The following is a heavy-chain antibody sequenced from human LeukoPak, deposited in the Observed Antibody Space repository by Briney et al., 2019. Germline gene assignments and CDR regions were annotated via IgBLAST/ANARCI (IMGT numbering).Heavy chain of an antibody. V-gene: IGHV4-34*01. J-gene: IGHJ6*03. CDR2: INHSGST. CDR1: GGSFSGYY. CDR3: ARRALYGSGRYYYYYYMDV. D-gene: IGHD3-10*01. Sequence: PSETLSPTCAVYGGSFSGYYWSWIRQPPGKGLEWIGEINHSGSTNYNPSLKSRVTISVDTSKNQFSLKLSSVTAADTAVYYCARRALYGSGRYYYYYYMDVWGKGTTVTVSS.